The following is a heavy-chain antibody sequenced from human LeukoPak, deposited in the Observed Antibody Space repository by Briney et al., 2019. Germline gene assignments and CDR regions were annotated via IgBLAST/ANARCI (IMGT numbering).Heavy chain of an antibody. V-gene: IGHV3-21*01. D-gene: IGHD2-15*01. Sequence: GGSLRLSCAASGFTFSSYSMNWVRQAPGKGLEWVSSISSSSSYIYYADSVKGRFTISRDNAKNSLYLQMNSLRAEDTAVYYCARDRVVVVLRFDYWGQGTLVTVSS. CDR1: GFTFSSYS. CDR2: ISSSSSYI. CDR3: ARDRVVVVLRFDY. J-gene: IGHJ4*02.